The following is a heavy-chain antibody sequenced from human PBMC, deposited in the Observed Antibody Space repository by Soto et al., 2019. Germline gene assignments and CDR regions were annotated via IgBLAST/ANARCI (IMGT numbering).Heavy chain of an antibody. CDR1: GLTFSDYY. J-gene: IGHJ3*02. CDR2: ISSSGSTI. D-gene: IGHD3-9*01. Sequence: PGGSLRLSCAASGLTFSDYYMNWIRQAPGKGLEWVSYISSSGSTIYYADSVKGRFTISRDNAKNSLYLQMNSLRAEDTAVYYFARDLRYDILTGYYNGEAFDIWGQGTMVTVSS. V-gene: IGHV3-11*01. CDR3: ARDLRYDILTGYYNGEAFDI.